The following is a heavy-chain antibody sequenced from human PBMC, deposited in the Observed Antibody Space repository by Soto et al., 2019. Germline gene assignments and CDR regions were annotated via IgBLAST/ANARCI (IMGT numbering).Heavy chain of an antibody. Sequence: SETLYLTCAVSGGSFTSNNWWTWVRQPPGQGLEWIGEIYRTGSTNYNPSLKSRVTISLDKSENQFSLKVTSLTAADTAVYYCASRDPGTSVDYWGQGSLVTVSS. D-gene: IGHD1-7*01. CDR1: GGSFTSNNW. J-gene: IGHJ4*02. CDR3: ASRDPGTSVDY. V-gene: IGHV4-4*02. CDR2: IYRTGST.